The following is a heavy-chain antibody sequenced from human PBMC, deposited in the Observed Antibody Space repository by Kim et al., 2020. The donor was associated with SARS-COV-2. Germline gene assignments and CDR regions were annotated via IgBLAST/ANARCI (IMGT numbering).Heavy chain of an antibody. Sequence: SETLSLTCTVSGGSISSYYWSWIRQPAGKGLEWIGRIYTSGSTNYNPSLKSRVTMSVDTSKNQFSLKLSSVTAADTAVYYCARDFGDSSGYYYGRADYYYYGMDVWGQGTTVTVSS. V-gene: IGHV4-4*07. CDR1: GGSISSYY. CDR2: IYTSGST. J-gene: IGHJ6*02. D-gene: IGHD3-22*01. CDR3: ARDFGDSSGYYYGRADYYYYGMDV.